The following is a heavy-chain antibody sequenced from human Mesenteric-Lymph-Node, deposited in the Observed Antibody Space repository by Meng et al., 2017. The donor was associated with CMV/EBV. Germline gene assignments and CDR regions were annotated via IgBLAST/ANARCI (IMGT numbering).Heavy chain of an antibody. CDR1: GFSFSTHW. J-gene: IGHJ4*02. Sequence: GESLKISCAVSGFSFSTHWMHWVRQAPGKGLVWVSRINSDGSSTSYADSVKGRFTISRDNAKNTLYLQMNSLRAEDTAVYFCARGSGSLDYWGQGSLVTVSS. D-gene: IGHD1-26*01. CDR3: ARGSGSLDY. V-gene: IGHV3-74*01. CDR2: INSDGSST.